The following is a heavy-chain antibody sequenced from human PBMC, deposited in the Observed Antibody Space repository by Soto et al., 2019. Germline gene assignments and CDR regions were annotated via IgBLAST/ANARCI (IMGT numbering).Heavy chain of an antibody. CDR2: IIPILGIA. CDR1: GGTFSSYT. J-gene: IGHJ4*02. V-gene: IGHV1-69*04. CDR3: AREGDFTSPIDY. D-gene: IGHD3-16*01. Sequence: ASVKVSCKASGGTFSSYTISWVRQAPGQGLEWMGRIIPILGIANYAQKFQGRVTITADKSTSTAYMELSSLRSEDTAVYYCAREGDFTSPIDYWGQGTLVTVSS.